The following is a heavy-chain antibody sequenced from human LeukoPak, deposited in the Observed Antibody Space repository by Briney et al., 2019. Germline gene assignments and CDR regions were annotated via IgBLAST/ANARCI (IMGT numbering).Heavy chain of an antibody. CDR1: GFTSSRYW. J-gene: IGHJ6*02. V-gene: IGHV3-7*01. CDR2: IKQDGREK. Sequence: GGCLRLSCAAYGFTSSRYWMTWVRQAQGKGMEWVAKIKQDGREKYYLDSVNGRFTTSTDNANNSLYLQMNSLRAEDTAVYYCARPQRPWVYYGMDLWGQGTTVTVSS. D-gene: IGHD1-26*01. CDR3: ARPQRPWVYYGMDL.